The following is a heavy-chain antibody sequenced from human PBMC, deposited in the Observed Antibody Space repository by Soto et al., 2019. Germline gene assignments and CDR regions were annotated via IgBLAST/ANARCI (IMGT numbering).Heavy chain of an antibody. CDR1: GFTFNTYA. J-gene: IGHJ3*02. CDR3: TRSLVHDPLYGTGATCYAMGAFDI. D-gene: IGHD2-2*01. CDR2: ISSDGSSS. Sequence: VQLVESGGGLVQPGGSLRLSCAASGFTFNTYAMHWVRQAPGRGLEYVSAISSDGSSSFYADSVKGKFTISRDNSKDKLYLQMGSLRAEDMAVYYCTRSLVHDPLYGTGATCYAMGAFDIWGQGTMVIVSS. V-gene: IGHV3-64*07.